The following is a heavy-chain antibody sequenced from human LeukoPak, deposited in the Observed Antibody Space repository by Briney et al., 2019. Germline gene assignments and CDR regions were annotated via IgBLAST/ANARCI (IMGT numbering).Heavy chain of an antibody. CDR3: TRVGTSGYTADY. J-gene: IGHJ4*02. CDR1: GFDFSIYS. CDR2: ISSTSRNI. Sequence: GGSLRLSCAASGFDFSIYSINWVRRAPGKGLEWISYISSTSRNIYFADSVKGRFTISRDNAQNSVSLQMNSLRAGDTAVYFCTRVGTSGYTADYWGQGTRVTVSS. V-gene: IGHV3-48*04. D-gene: IGHD3-22*01.